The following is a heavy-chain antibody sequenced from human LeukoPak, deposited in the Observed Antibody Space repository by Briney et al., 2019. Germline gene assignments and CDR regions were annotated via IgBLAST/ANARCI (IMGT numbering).Heavy chain of an antibody. V-gene: IGHV1-69*13. CDR3: ARDRDWAGYSYGFYY. CDR1: GYTFTSYG. CDR2: IIPIFGTA. D-gene: IGHD5-18*01. J-gene: IGHJ4*02. Sequence: ASVKVSCKASGYTFTSYGISWVRQAPGQGLEWMGGIIPIFGTANYAQKFQGRVTITADESTSTAYMELSSLRSEDTAVYYCARDRDWAGYSYGFYYWGQGTLVTVSS.